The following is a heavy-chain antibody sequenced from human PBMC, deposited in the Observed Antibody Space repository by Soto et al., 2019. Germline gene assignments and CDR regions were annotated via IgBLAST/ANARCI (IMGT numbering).Heavy chain of an antibody. CDR1: GGSISSSSYY. V-gene: IGHV4-39*01. Sequence: QLQLQESGPGLVKPSETLSLTCTVSGGSISSSSYYWGWIRQPPGKGLEWIGSIYYSGSTYYNPSLKSRVTISVDTSKNQFSLKLSSVPAADTAVYYCAIHEYGSGSQCYYWGQGTLVTVSS. D-gene: IGHD3-10*01. J-gene: IGHJ4*02. CDR2: IYYSGST. CDR3: AIHEYGSGSQCYY.